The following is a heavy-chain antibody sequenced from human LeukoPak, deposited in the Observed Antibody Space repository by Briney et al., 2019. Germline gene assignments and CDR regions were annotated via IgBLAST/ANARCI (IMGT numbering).Heavy chain of an antibody. J-gene: IGHJ4*02. Sequence: ASVKVSCKASGYTFTDYYMHWVRQAPGQGLEWLGWINLNSGGTNYAQKFQGRVTMTRDTSISTAYMELSRLRSDDTAVYYCATPGGLDSNYIFDYWGQGTLVTVSS. CDR1: GYTFTDYY. D-gene: IGHD4-11*01. CDR2: INLNSGGT. CDR3: ATPGGLDSNYIFDY. V-gene: IGHV1-2*02.